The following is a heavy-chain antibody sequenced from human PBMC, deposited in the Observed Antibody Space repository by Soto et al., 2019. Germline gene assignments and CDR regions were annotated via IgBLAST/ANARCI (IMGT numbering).Heavy chain of an antibody. CDR1: GFTFSSYG. CDR2: ISYDGNNK. Sequence: PGGSLRLACAASGFTFSSYGMHWARQAPGKGLEWATVISYDGNNKYYAESVKGRFTISRDTSKSTLYLQMNSLRPEDTAVYYCVADYVATDTFDIWGRGTMVTVSS. D-gene: IGHD3-10*02. J-gene: IGHJ3*02. V-gene: IGHV3-30*03. CDR3: VADYVATDTFDI.